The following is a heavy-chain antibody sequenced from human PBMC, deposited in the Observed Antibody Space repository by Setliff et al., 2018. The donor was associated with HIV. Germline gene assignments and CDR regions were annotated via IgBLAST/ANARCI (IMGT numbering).Heavy chain of an antibody. CDR2: VFSTGSL. CDR1: SGSISSSIFY. J-gene: IGHJ5*02. D-gene: IGHD4-4*01. Sequence: PSETLSLTCTVSSGSISSSIFYWGWIRQPPGKGLEWIGSVFSTGSLYYNPSLRGRITISIDASENHFTLRLTSVTAEDTALYFCARSFGNSWSGDRPHNYFDPWGQGTLVTVSS. V-gene: IGHV4-39*02. CDR3: ARSFGNSWSGDRPHNYFDP.